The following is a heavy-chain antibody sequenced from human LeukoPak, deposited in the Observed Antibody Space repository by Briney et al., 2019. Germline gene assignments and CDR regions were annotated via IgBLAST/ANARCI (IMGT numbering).Heavy chain of an antibody. CDR3: VRARLADYYDSSGSRYDAFDI. CDR2: IYYSGGT. D-gene: IGHD3-22*01. CDR1: GGSISSSSYY. J-gene: IGHJ3*02. Sequence: PSETLSLTCTVSGGSISSSSYYWGWIRQPPGKGLEWIGSIYYSGGTYYNPSLKSRVTISVDTSKNQFSLKLSSVAAADTAVYYCVRARLADYYDSSGSRYDAFDIWGQGTMVTVSS. V-gene: IGHV4-39*07.